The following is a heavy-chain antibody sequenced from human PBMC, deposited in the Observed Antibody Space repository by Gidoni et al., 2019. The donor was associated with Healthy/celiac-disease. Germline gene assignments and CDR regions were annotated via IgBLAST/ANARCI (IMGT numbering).Heavy chain of an antibody. J-gene: IGHJ4*02. D-gene: IGHD5-12*01. CDR3: ARERVATTGDFDY. V-gene: IGHV3-33*01. CDR2: IWYDGSNK. Sequence: QVQLVESGGGVVQPGRSLSLSCAASGFPFSSYGMHWVRQAPGKGLEWVAVIWYDGSNKDYADSVKGRFTISRDNSKNTLYLQMNSLRAEDTAVYYCARERVATTGDFDYWGQGTLVTVSS. CDR1: GFPFSSYG.